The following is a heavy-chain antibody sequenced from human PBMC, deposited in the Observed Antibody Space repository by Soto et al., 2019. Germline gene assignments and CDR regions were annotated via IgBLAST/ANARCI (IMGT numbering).Heavy chain of an antibody. CDR3: ARAYYDASGYGLDP. J-gene: IGHJ5*02. V-gene: IGHV4-39*01. D-gene: IGHD3-22*01. CDR2: FFIGGST. Sequence: SETLSLTCTVSGGSITGGSISTTNYYWGWMRQPPGKGLEWIASFFIGGSTYYNPSLKSRVTTSVDTSKNQFSLKLSSVTAADTAVYYCARAYYDASGYGLDPWGQGTLVTVSS. CDR1: GGSISTTNYY.